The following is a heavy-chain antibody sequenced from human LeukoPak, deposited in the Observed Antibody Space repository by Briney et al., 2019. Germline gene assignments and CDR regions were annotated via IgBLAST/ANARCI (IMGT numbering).Heavy chain of an antibody. J-gene: IGHJ5*02. Sequence: PGGSLRLSCAASGFTFNNAWMSWVRQAPGKGLEWVGRIKSKTDGGTTDYAAPVKGRFTISRDDSKNTLYLQMNSLRAEDTAVYYCVKDLGSSGSFDWIDPWGQGTLVTVSS. D-gene: IGHD6-19*01. CDR1: GFTFNNAW. CDR2: IKSKTDGGTT. V-gene: IGHV3-15*01. CDR3: VKDLGSSGSFDWIDP.